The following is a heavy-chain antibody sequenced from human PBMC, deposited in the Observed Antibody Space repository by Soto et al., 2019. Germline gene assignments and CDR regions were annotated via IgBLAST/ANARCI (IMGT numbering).Heavy chain of an antibody. CDR2: IIPIFGTA. CDR3: ARERLTGTTTFYYYCGMDV. V-gene: IGHV1-69*01. Sequence: QVQLVQSGAEVKKPGSSVKVSCKASGGTFSSYAISWVRQAPGQGLEWMGGIIPIFGTANYAQKFQGRVTITADESTSTAYMELSSLRSEDTAVYYCARERLTGTTTFYYYCGMDVWGQGTTVTVSS. D-gene: IGHD1-7*01. CDR1: GGTFSSYA. J-gene: IGHJ6*02.